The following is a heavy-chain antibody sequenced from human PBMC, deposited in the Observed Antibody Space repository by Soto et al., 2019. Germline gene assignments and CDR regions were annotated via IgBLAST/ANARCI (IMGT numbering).Heavy chain of an antibody. D-gene: IGHD2-15*01. V-gene: IGHV1-46*03. CDR2: INPSGGST. J-gene: IGHJ4*02. CDR3: AREHPYCSGGSCYSGYFDY. CDR1: GYTFTSYY. Sequence: ASVKVSCKASGYTFTSYYMHWVRQAPGQGLEWMGIINPSGGSTSYAQKFQGRVTMTRDTSTSTVYMELSSLRSEDTAVYYCAREHPYCSGGSCYSGYFDYWGQGTLVTVSS.